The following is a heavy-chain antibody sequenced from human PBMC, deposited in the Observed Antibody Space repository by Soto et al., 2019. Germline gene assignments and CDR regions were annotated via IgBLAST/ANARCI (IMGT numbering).Heavy chain of an antibody. J-gene: IGHJ4*02. CDR2: IIPILGTA. D-gene: IGHD1-26*01. V-gene: IGHV1-69*12. CDR3: ATSIAGASTEVFDY. CDR1: GGTFRTYA. Sequence: QVQRVQSGAEVKKPGSSVKVSCKASGGTFRTYAISWVRQAPGQGLEWMGGIIPILGTANYAQRFQGRVTITADESTSTAYMELRSLRPEDTAVYYCATSIAGASTEVFDYWGQGTLVTVSS.